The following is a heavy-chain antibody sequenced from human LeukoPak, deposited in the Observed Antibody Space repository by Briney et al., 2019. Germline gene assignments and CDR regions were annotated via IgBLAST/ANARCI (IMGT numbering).Heavy chain of an antibody. CDR2: FYYSGST. V-gene: IGHV4-39*01. J-gene: IGHJ3*02. CDR1: GGSISSSSYY. CDR3: ASHHSGASPSDAFDI. Sequence: PSETLSLTCTVSGGSISSSSYYWDWIRQPPGKELEWIGNFYYSGSTYYNPSLKSRITISVDTSKNQFSLKLGSVTAADTAVYYCASHHSGASPSDAFDIWGQGTMVTVSS. D-gene: IGHD6-19*01.